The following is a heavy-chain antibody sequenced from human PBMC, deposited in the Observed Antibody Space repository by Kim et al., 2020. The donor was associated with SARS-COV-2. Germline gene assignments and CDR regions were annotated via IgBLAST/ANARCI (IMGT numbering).Heavy chain of an antibody. Sequence: GESLKISRQGSGFSFTSHWIGWVRQMPGKGLEWMGIIYPGDSNTIYSPSFQGQVTISLDKSVNIAYLQWNSLKASDTAMFYCATGEVVPGVGVDYWGQGTPVTVSS. D-gene: IGHD2-15*01. V-gene: IGHV5-51*01. CDR1: GFSFTSHW. CDR2: IYPGDSNT. CDR3: ATGEVVPGVGVDY. J-gene: IGHJ4*02.